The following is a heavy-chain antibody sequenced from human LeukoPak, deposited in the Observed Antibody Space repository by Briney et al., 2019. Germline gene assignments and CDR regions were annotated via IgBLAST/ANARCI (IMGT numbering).Heavy chain of an antibody. D-gene: IGHD1-14*01. CDR3: AKGGPDLRVYFDP. J-gene: IGHJ5*02. Sequence: SQTLSLTCAISGDSVSRNSATWNWIRQSPSRGLEWLGRTYYRSRWYHDYAISVKSRVTINADTSRSQFSLQLNSVTPEDTAVYYCAKGGPDLRVYFDPWGQGTLVTVSS. CDR1: GDSVSRNSAT. V-gene: IGHV6-1*01. CDR2: TYYRSRWYH.